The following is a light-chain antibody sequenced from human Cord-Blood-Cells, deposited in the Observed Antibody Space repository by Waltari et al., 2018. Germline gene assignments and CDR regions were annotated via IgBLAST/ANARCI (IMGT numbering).Light chain of an antibody. J-gene: IGLJ1*01. CDR1: TIGRKR. V-gene: IGLV3-21*03. CDR2: DDS. Sequence: SYVLTQPPSVSVAPGKTARINRGGTTIGRKRVDWYQQKPGQAPVAVVYDDSDRPSGIPERFSGSNPGNTATLTISRVEAGDEADYYCQVWDSSSDHYVFGTGTKVTVL. CDR3: QVWDSSSDHYV.